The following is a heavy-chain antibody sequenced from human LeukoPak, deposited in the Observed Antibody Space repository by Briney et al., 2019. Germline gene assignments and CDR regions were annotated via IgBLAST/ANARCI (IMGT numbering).Heavy chain of an antibody. V-gene: IGHV3-74*01. CDR1: GFTFSTYW. CDR3: ATSARTYIGSSLDY. J-gene: IGHJ4*02. D-gene: IGHD2-15*01. Sequence: PGGSLRLSCAASGFTFSTYWMHWDRQDPGKGLVWVSRISSDASITSYANPVKGRFTISRDNAKNTLYLQMNSLRAEDTALYYCATSARTYIGSSLDYWGQGTLVAVSS. CDR2: ISSDASIT.